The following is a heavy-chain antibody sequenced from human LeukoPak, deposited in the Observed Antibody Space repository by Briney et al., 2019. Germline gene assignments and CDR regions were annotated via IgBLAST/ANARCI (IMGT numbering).Heavy chain of an antibody. CDR2: IIPIFGTA. Sequence: SVKVSSKASGYSFTIYAISWVRQAPGQGLEWMGGIIPIFGTANYAQKFQGRVTITADESTSTAYMELSSLRSEDTAVYYCARDLWTYGSGSYPFDYWGQGTLVTVSS. CDR3: ARDLWTYGSGSYPFDY. J-gene: IGHJ4*02. D-gene: IGHD3-10*01. CDR1: GYSFTIYA. V-gene: IGHV1-69*13.